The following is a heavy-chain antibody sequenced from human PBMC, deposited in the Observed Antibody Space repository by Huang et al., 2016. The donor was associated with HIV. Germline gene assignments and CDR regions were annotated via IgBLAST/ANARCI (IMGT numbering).Heavy chain of an antibody. CDR1: GVSINSHY. CDR3: ARESAAARLFDY. D-gene: IGHD6-25*01. J-gene: IGHJ4*02. V-gene: IGHV4-59*11. Sequence: QVQLQESGPGLVKPSETLSLTCTVSGVSINSHYWSWIRQPPGKGLDWIGSACYSGGTSYNSSLKSRVTISFDTSKNQVSLKLTSVTAADSAMYYCARESAAARLFDYWGQGILVTVSS. CDR2: ACYSGGT.